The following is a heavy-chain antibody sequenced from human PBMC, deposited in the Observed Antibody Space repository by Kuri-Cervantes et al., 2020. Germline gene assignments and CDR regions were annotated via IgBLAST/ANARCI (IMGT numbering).Heavy chain of an antibody. CDR2: MNPNSGNT. CDR3: ARGPVGDYGDY. Sequence: ASVKVSCKASGGTFSSYAISWVRQAPGQGLEWMGWMNPNSGNTGYAQKFQGRVTMTRNTSISTAYMELSSLRSEDTAVYYCARGPVGDYGDYWGQGTLVTVSS. CDR1: GGTFSSYA. D-gene: IGHD2-15*01. V-gene: IGHV1-8*02. J-gene: IGHJ4*02.